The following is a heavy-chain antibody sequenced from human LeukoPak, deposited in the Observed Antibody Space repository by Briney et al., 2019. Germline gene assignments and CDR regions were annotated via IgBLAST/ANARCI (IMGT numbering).Heavy chain of an antibody. CDR2: INHSGST. Sequence: SETVSLTCAVYGGSFSGYYWSWIRQPPGKGLEWIGEINHSGSTNYNPSLKSRVTISVDTSKNQFSLKLSSVTAADTAVYYCARDRGTWNDDGFDYWGQGTLVTVSS. V-gene: IGHV4-34*01. D-gene: IGHD1-1*01. CDR3: ARDRGTWNDDGFDY. CDR1: GGSFSGYY. J-gene: IGHJ4*02.